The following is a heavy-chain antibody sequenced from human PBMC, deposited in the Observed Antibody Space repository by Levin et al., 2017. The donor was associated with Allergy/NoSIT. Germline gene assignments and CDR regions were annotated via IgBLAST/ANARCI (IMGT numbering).Heavy chain of an antibody. CDR3: ARDKGGSYFAFDV. D-gene: IGHD1-26*01. CDR2: MYNRGNT. CDR1: GYSIRSSF. J-gene: IGHJ3*01. V-gene: IGHV4-59*01. Sequence: SQTLSLPCSVSGYSIRSSFWSWIRQSPEKGLEWIGYMYNRGNTNYNPSLKSRVTISVDTSKNQFSLKLSSVTAADTAVYYCARDKGGSYFAFDVWGPGTVVTVSS.